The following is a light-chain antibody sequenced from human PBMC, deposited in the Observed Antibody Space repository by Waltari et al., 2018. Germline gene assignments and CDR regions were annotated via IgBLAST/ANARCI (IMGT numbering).Light chain of an antibody. Sequence: SVLTQPPSASGTPGPRVTISCSGSSSNIRSNYVYWYQQLPGPAPTLLIYRNNQRPSGVPDRFSGSKSGTSASLAISGLRSEDEADYYCAAWDDSLSGVLFGGGTKLTV. J-gene: IGLJ2*01. V-gene: IGLV1-47*01. CDR3: AAWDDSLSGVL. CDR1: SSNIRSNY. CDR2: RNN.